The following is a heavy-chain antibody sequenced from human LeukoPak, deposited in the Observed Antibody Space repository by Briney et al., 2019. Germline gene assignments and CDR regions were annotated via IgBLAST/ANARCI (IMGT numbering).Heavy chain of an antibody. D-gene: IGHD1-26*01. Sequence: GGSLRLSCEASGFTFSSYWMSWVRQAPGKGLEWVANIKQDGSEKYYVDSVKGRFTISRDNAKNSLYLQMNSLRAEDTAVYYCARDRFPQRELLGYFHYWGQGTLVTVSS. CDR1: GFTFSSYW. V-gene: IGHV3-7*01. J-gene: IGHJ4*02. CDR3: ARDRFPQRELLGYFHY. CDR2: IKQDGSEK.